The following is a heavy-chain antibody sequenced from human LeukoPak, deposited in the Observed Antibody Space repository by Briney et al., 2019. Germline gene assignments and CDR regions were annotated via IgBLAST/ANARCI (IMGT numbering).Heavy chain of an antibody. V-gene: IGHV1-2*02. CDR1: GYTFTGYY. Sequence: ASVKVSCKASGYTFTGYYMHWVRQAPGQGLEWMGWINPNSGGTNYAQKFQGRVTITADESTSTAYMELSSLRSEDTAVYYCARGRTWFGELNWFDPWGQGTLVTVSS. CDR2: INPNSGGT. D-gene: IGHD3-10*01. CDR3: ARGRTWFGELNWFDP. J-gene: IGHJ5*02.